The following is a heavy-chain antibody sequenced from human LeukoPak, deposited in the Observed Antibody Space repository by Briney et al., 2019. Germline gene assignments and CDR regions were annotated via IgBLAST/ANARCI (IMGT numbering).Heavy chain of an antibody. Sequence: GGSLRLSCAASGFIFSRYTINWVRQAPGKGLEWVSTIWSDSAEIHYADSVKGRFTISRDNAKDSLYLQMNSLRAEDSAVYYCARDFFHSDISRPFDYWGQGTLVTVSS. V-gene: IGHV3-21*01. CDR1: GFIFSRYT. D-gene: IGHD3-3*02. J-gene: IGHJ4*02. CDR2: IWSDSAEI. CDR3: ARDFFHSDISRPFDY.